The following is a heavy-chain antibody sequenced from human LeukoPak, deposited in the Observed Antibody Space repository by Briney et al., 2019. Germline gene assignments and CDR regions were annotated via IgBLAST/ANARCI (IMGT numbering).Heavy chain of an antibody. Sequence: SETLSLTCIVSGYSISSGYYWGWIRQPPGKGLEWIGSIYYNGSTYYNPSLKGRVTISLDTSKNQFSLKLSSVTAADTAVYYCATLTGYSSESWFDPWGQGILVTVSS. CDR2: IYYNGST. V-gene: IGHV4-38-2*02. J-gene: IGHJ5*02. CDR3: ATLTGYSSESWFDP. D-gene: IGHD3-9*01. CDR1: GYSISSGYY.